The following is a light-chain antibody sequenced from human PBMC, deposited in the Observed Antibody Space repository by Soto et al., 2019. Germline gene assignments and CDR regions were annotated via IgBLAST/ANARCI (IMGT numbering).Light chain of an antibody. V-gene: IGKV3-15*01. CDR1: QSVGTN. Sequence: EIVMTQSPATLSVSPGERATLSCRASQSVGTNLAWYQQKPGQAPRLLIYGASTRATNIPARFSASGSGTEFILTISSLESEDFVVYYCQQYNNWPPPITFGQGTRLEMK. CDR3: QQYNNWPPPIT. J-gene: IGKJ5*01. CDR2: GAS.